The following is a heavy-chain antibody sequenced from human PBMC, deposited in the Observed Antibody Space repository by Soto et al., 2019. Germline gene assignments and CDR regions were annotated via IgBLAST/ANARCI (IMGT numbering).Heavy chain of an antibody. J-gene: IGHJ4*02. CDR1: GGSFSGYY. Sequence: KASETLSLTCAVYGGSFSGYYWSWIRQPPGKGLEWIGEINHSGSTNYNPSLKSRVTISVDTSKNQFSLKLSSVTAADTAVYYCARGQAERYYDFWSGYYAPYYFDYWGQGTLVTVSS. CDR3: ARGQAERYYDFWSGYYAPYYFDY. CDR2: INHSGST. D-gene: IGHD3-3*01. V-gene: IGHV4-34*01.